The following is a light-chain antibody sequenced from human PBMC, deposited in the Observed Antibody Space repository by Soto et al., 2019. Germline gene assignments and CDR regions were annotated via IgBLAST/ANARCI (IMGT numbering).Light chain of an antibody. Sequence: IQLTQSPSTLYASVGDRGAITCRASQSISSWLAWYQQKPGTAPKLLIYKASTLESGVPSRFSGSGSGTEFTLTISSLQPDDSATYYCQQYNDNWTFGQGTEV. J-gene: IGKJ1*01. V-gene: IGKV1-5*03. CDR2: KAS. CDR3: QQYNDNWT. CDR1: QSISSW.